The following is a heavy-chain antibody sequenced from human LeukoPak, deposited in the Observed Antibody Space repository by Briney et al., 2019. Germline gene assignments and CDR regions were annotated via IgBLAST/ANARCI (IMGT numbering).Heavy chain of an antibody. V-gene: IGHV3-33*08. J-gene: IGHJ4*02. CDR1: GFTFSSYA. CDR3: ARGAGIAVAPFDY. Sequence: GGSLRLSCAASGFTFSSYAMSWVRQAPGKGLEWVAVIWYDGSNKYYADSVKGRFTISRDNSKNTLYLQMNSLRAEDTAVYYCARGAGIAVAPFDYWGQGTLVTVSS. D-gene: IGHD6-19*01. CDR2: IWYDGSNK.